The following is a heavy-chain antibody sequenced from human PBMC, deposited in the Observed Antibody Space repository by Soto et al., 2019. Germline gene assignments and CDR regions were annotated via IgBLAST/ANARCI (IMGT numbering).Heavy chain of an antibody. D-gene: IGHD5-18*01. V-gene: IGHV1-2*02. CDR2: INPNSGGT. J-gene: IGHJ5*02. CDR1: GYTFTGYD. CDR3: ARRFMGTAWVLAAWGLDP. Sequence: ASVNVSCKASGYTFTGYDIHWVRQAPGQGLECMGWINPNSGGTNYAQKFQGRVTMTRDTSISTAYMELSRLRSDDTAVYYCARRFMGTAWVLAAWGLDPWGQGTLVTVSS.